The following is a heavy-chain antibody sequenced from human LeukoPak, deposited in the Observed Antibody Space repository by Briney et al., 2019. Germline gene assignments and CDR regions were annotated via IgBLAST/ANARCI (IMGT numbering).Heavy chain of an antibody. Sequence: ASVKVSCKASGYTFTNYDINWVRQATGQGLEWMGWMNPNSGNTGYAQKFQGRVTITRNTSISTAYMELSSLRSEDTAVYYCAREDNYDFWSGYHSLPAWFDPWGQGTLVTVSS. CDR1: GYTFTNYD. CDR3: AREDNYDFWSGYHSLPAWFDP. CDR2: MNPNSGNT. V-gene: IGHV1-8*03. D-gene: IGHD3-3*01. J-gene: IGHJ5*02.